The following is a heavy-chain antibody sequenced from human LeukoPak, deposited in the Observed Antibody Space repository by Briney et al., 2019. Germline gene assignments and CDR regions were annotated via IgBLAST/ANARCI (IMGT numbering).Heavy chain of an antibody. CDR3: ARKGRQQLST. CDR2: IKHSGST. Sequence: PSETLPLTCAVYGGSFSGYYWSWIRQPPGKGLEWIGEIKHSGSTNYNPSLKSRVTISVDTSKNQFSLKLSSVTAADTAVYYCARKGRQQLSTWGQGTLVTVSS. CDR1: GGSFSGYY. J-gene: IGHJ5*02. D-gene: IGHD6-13*01. V-gene: IGHV4-34*01.